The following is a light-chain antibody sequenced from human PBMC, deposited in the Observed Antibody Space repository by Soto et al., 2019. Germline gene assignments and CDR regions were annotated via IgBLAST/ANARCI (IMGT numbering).Light chain of an antibody. CDR1: SSDIGSYNH. Sequence: QSVLTQPASVSGSPGQSITISCSGTSSDIGSYNHVAWYQQFPGKSPKLMIYAVSDRAPGVADRFSGSKSGITAYMTASGLQTEDEADYNCCSHAGTFISYLFGTGNKVSVL. V-gene: IGLV2-14*03. J-gene: IGLJ1*01. CDR3: CSHAGTFISYL. CDR2: AVS.